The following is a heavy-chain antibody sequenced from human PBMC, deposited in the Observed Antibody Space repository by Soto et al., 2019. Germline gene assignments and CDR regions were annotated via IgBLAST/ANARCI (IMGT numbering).Heavy chain of an antibody. D-gene: IGHD3-22*01. J-gene: IGHJ5*02. CDR2: MYFGGSF. V-gene: IGHV4-59*02. Sequence: SETLSLTCTVSGASVIDGYWSWILQPPGKGLEWIGFMYFGGSFNYNPSLSSRVTLSVETSKNQFSMKVTSVTASDTAVYYCARSYYDSTGFAVDPWGQGTLVTVSS. CDR3: ARSYYDSTGFAVDP. CDR1: GASVIDGY.